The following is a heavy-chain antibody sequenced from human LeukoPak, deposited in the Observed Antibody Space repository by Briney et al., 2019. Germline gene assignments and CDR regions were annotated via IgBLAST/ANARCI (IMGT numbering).Heavy chain of an antibody. CDR2: ISAYNGNT. CDR1: GYTFTSYG. CDR3: ARDDVAGTLWFDP. Sequence: ASVKVSCKASGYTFTSYGISWVRQAPGQGLEWMGWISAYNGNTNYAQKLQGRVTMTTDTSTSTVYMELSSLRSEDTAVYYCARDDVAGTLWFDPWGQGTLVTVSS. J-gene: IGHJ5*02. D-gene: IGHD6-19*01. V-gene: IGHV1-18*01.